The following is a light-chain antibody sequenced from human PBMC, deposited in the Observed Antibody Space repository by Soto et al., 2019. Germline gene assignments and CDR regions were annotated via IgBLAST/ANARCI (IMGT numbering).Light chain of an antibody. CDR1: QSVSSN. CDR2: GAS. CDR3: QQYNNWPIT. V-gene: IGKV3D-15*01. J-gene: IGKJ5*01. Sequence: EIVMTQSPATLSLSHGERATLSCRASQSVSSNLAWYQQKPGQAPRLLIYGASTRATGIPARLSGSGSGTEFTLTISSLQSEDFAVYFCQQYNNWPITFGQGTRLEI.